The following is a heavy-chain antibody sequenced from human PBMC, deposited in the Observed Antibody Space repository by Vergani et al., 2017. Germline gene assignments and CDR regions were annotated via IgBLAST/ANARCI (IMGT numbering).Heavy chain of an antibody. CDR3: AXNTGYCSSTSCLYYFDY. V-gene: IGHV5-51*03. J-gene: IGHJ4*02. Sequence: EVQLVQSGAEVKKPGESLKISCKGSGYSFTSYWIGWVRKMPGKGLEWMGIIYPGASYTRYSPSFKGQVTISADNSISTAYLQWSSLKASDTAMYYCAXNTGYCSSTSCLYYFDYWGQGTLVTVSS. CDR2: IYPGASYT. CDR1: GYSFTSYW. D-gene: IGHD2-2*01.